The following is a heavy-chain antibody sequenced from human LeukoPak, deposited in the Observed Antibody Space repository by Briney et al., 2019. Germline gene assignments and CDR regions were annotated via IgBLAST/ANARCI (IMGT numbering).Heavy chain of an antibody. V-gene: IGHV4-59*01. CDR2: IYYSGST. J-gene: IGHJ3*02. D-gene: IGHD6-25*01. Sequence: SETLSLTCTVSGGSIGSYYWSWIRQPPGKGLEWIGYIYYSGSTNYSPSLKSRVTISVDTSKNQFSLKLSSVTAADTAVYYCARVRASGEDAFDIWGQGTMVTVSS. CDR1: GGSIGSYY. CDR3: ARVRASGEDAFDI.